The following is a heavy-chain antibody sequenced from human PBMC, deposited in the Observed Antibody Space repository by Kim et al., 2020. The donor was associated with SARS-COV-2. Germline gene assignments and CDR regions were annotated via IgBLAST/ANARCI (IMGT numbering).Heavy chain of an antibody. V-gene: IGHV3-30*18. CDR1: GFTFSSYG. Sequence: GGSLRLSCAASGFTFSSYGMHWVRQAPGKGLEWVAVISYDGSNKYYADSVKGRFTISRDNSKNTLYLQMNSLRAEDTAVYYCAKEESIAAAGTRPFDYWGQGTLVTVSS. CDR2: ISYDGSNK. CDR3: AKEESIAAAGTRPFDY. J-gene: IGHJ4*02. D-gene: IGHD6-13*01.